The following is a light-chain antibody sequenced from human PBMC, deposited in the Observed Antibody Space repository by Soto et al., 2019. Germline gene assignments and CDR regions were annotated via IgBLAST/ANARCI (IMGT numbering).Light chain of an antibody. CDR1: QGIRHY. V-gene: IGKV1-27*01. CDR2: EAS. CDR3: QNFDSAPQT. J-gene: IGKJ1*01. Sequence: DLQLTQSPSYLFELPGDIVTITSGASQGIRHYLAWYQQKPGKVPRLLIYEASNLQSGVPSRFRGGGSGTEFTLTISSLQPEDAATYYCQNFDSAPQTFGQGAKVDI.